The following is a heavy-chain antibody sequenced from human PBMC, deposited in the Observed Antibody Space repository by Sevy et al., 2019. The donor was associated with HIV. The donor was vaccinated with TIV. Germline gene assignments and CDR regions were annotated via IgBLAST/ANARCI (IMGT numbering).Heavy chain of an antibody. Sequence: KLQGRVTMTTDTSTSTAYMELRSLRSDDTAVYYCATSGSYPAHYFDYWGQGTLVTVSS. D-gene: IGHD1-26*01. CDR3: ATSGSYPAHYFDY. V-gene: IGHV1-18*01. J-gene: IGHJ4*02.